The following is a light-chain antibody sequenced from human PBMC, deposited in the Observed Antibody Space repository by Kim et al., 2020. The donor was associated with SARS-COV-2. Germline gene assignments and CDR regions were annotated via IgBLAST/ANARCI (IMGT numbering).Light chain of an antibody. V-gene: IGKV1-27*01. CDR1: QDISNY. Sequence: AAVGDKVTNTCRASQDISNYLAWFHLKPGKAPKLLIYAASALQPGVPSRFSGSGSGTDFTLTVTSLQPEDVATYYCQKCDSAPWTFGQGTKVDIK. J-gene: IGKJ1*01. CDR3: QKCDSAPWT. CDR2: AAS.